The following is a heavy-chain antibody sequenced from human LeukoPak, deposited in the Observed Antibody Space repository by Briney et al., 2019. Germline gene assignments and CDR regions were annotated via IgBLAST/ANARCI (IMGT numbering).Heavy chain of an antibody. J-gene: IGHJ4*02. CDR3: AGSEHFDWLFNYFDY. Sequence: GGSLRLSCAASGFTFSSYSMNWVRQAPGKGLEWVSYISSSSSTIYYADSVKGRFTISRDNAKNSLYLQMNSLRAEDTAVYYCAGSEHFDWLFNYFDYWGQGTLVTVSS. D-gene: IGHD3-9*01. V-gene: IGHV3-48*01. CDR2: ISSSSSTI. CDR1: GFTFSSYS.